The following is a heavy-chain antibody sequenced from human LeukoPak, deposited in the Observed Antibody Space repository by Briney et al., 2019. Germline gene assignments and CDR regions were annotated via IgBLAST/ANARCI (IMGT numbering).Heavy chain of an antibody. J-gene: IGHJ5*02. D-gene: IGHD3-9*01. CDR3: ARGHYHYDILTGYSGGDWFDP. CDR1: GDSISSSNW. CDR2: IYHSGST. Sequence: SETLSLTCAVSGDSISSSNWWSWVRQPPGKGLEWIGEIYHSGSTNHNPSLKSRVTISVDKSKNQFSLKLSSVTAADTAVYYCARGHYHYDILTGYSGGDWFDPWGQGTLVTVSS. V-gene: IGHV4-4*02.